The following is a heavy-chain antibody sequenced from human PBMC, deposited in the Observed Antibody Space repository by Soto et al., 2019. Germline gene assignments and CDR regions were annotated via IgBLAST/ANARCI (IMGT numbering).Heavy chain of an antibody. CDR3: TRSPPAMNGGSHYMALDDDLVKGMDV. CDR1: GASITSGHW. V-gene: IGHV4-4*02. J-gene: IGHJ6*01. CDR2: ISDRGSA. D-gene: IGHD3-16*01. Sequence: QVQLQESGPRLVRPSGALSLTCSVSGASITSGHWWTWVRQSPGKGLEWIGEISDRGSAYSNPSLKRRVSLSVDKSQNQFSRRLTSVTAADTAIYYCTRSPPAMNGGSHYMALDDDLVKGMDVW.